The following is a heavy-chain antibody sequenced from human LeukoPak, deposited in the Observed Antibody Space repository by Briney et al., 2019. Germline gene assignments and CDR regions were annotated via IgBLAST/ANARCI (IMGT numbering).Heavy chain of an antibody. J-gene: IGHJ5*02. CDR3: ARGVRRRLPTTYNWFDP. D-gene: IGHD6-25*01. CDR1: GGSISSGSYY. Sequence: PSETLSPTCTVSGGSISSGSYYWSWIRQPAGKGLEWIGRIYTSGSTNYNPSLKSRVTISVDTSKNQFSLKLSSVTAADTAVYYCARGVRRRLPTTYNWFDPWAREPWSPSPQ. CDR2: IYTSGST. V-gene: IGHV4-61*02.